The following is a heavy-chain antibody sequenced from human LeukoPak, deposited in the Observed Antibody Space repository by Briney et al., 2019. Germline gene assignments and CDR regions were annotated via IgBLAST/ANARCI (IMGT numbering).Heavy chain of an antibody. V-gene: IGHV3-23*01. CDR1: GFTFRSND. D-gene: IGHD3-10*01. CDR3: ARDGPLQSGSGSLLDY. J-gene: IGHJ4*02. Sequence: GGSLRLSCAASGFTFRSNDMTWVRQSPGKGLEWVSAISGSGDSTDYADSVKGRFTISRDNSKNTLYLQMNSLRAEDTAVYYCARDGPLQSGSGSLLDYWGQGTLVTVSS. CDR2: ISGSGDST.